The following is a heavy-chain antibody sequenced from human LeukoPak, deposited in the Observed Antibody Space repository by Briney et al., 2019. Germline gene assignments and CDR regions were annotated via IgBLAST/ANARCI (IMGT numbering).Heavy chain of an antibody. CDR2: IYHSGST. V-gene: IGHV4-4*02. Sequence: PSETLSLTCAVSGGSISSSNWWSWVRQPPGKGLEWIGEIYHSGSTNYNPSLKSRVTMSVDKSKNQFSLKLSSVTAADTAVFYCARRRYNYGFDSWGQGTLVTVSS. J-gene: IGHJ4*02. CDR1: GGSISSSNW. D-gene: IGHD5-18*01. CDR3: ARRRYNYGFDS.